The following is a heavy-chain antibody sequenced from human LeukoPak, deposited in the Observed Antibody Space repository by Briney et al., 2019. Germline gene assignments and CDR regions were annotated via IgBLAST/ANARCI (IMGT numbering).Heavy chain of an antibody. Sequence: GGSLRLSCAASGXTFDSYAMSWVRQAPGRRLEWVSLIGYSGANSFYADSVKGRFTISRDNSKDTLYLQMNSLRAEDTAVYYCAKSLGRHTFDYWGQGTLVTVSS. CDR1: GXTFDSYA. J-gene: IGHJ4*02. D-gene: IGHD1-26*01. CDR3: AKSLGRHTFDY. CDR2: IGYSGANS. V-gene: IGHV3-23*01.